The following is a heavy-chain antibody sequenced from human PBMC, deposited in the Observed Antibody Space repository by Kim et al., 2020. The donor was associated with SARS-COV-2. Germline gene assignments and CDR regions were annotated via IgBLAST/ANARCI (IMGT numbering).Heavy chain of an antibody. CDR3: AKLPVLVDSGSPSYFD. Sequence: GGSLRLSCGASGFILRSYAMSWVRQAPGKGLEWVSSISGGGGSTWYADSVKGRFTISRDDSKNTLYLQMNSLRVEDTALYYCAKLPVLVDSGSPSYFD. D-gene: IGHD2-15*01. J-gene: IGHJ4*01. CDR2: ISGGGGST. V-gene: IGHV3-23*01. CDR1: GFILRSYA.